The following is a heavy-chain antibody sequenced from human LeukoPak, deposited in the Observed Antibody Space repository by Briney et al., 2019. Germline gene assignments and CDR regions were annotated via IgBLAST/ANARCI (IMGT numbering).Heavy chain of an antibody. CDR3: ARGGSSWYIPMDV. V-gene: IGHV3-74*01. CDR2: INSAGSST. J-gene: IGHJ6*03. CDR1: GFTFSSYG. Sequence: GGSLRLSCAASGFTFSSYGMSWVRQAPGKGLVWVSRINSAGSSTAYADSVKGRFTISRDNAKNTLYLQMNSLRAENTAVYYCARGGSSWYIPMDVWGKGTTVTVSS. D-gene: IGHD6-13*01.